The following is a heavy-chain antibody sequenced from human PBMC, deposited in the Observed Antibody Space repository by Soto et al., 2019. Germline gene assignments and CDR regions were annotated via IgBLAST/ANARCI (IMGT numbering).Heavy chain of an antibody. D-gene: IGHD7-27*01. V-gene: IGHV1-8*01. CDR2: MNPNSGNT. Sequence: QVQLVQSGAEVKKPGASVKVSCKASGYTFTSYDINWVRQATGQGFEWMGWMNPNSGNTGYAQKFQGRVTLTRDTPIPTAYMELSSLRAEDTAVYYRERSPRNWGFDYWGLGTLVTVS. CDR3: ERSPRNWGFDY. J-gene: IGHJ4*02. CDR1: GYTFTSYD.